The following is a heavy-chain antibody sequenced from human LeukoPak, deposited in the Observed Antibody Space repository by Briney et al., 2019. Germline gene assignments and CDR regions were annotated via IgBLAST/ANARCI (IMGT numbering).Heavy chain of an antibody. Sequence: GGSLRLSCAASGFTFSNYNMNWVRQAPGKGLEGVSSISSGSSYKYYTDSVKGRFTISRDNAKNSMYLQMNSLRAEDTAAYYCARVRLNHFDYWGQGTLVTVSS. D-gene: IGHD1-14*01. CDR3: ARVRLNHFDY. CDR1: GFTFSNYN. J-gene: IGHJ4*02. V-gene: IGHV3-21*01. CDR2: ISSGSSYK.